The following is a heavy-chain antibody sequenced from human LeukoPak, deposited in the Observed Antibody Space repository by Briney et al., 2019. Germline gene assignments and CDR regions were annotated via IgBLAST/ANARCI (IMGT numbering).Heavy chain of an antibody. Sequence: GGSLRLSCTASGFTFSSYSMNWVRQAPGKGLEWVSTISGGGGSTYYADSVKGRFTISRDNSKNTLYLQVNSLRAEDTAVYYCAKGGKWDVTPFDYWGQGTLVTVSS. J-gene: IGHJ4*02. CDR3: AKGGKWDVTPFDY. CDR2: ISGGGGST. D-gene: IGHD1-26*01. CDR1: GFTFSSYS. V-gene: IGHV3-23*01.